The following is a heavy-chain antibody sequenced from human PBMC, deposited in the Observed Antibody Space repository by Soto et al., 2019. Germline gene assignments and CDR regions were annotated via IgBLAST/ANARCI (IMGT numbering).Heavy chain of an antibody. V-gene: IGHV3-23*01. CDR3: AKVWEMTLTTRNYNYGMDV. J-gene: IGHJ6*02. CDR1: GGSMSSPSYY. Sequence: PSETLSLTCTVSGGSMSSPSYYWGWVRQAPGKGLEWVSSISGSGGSTYYADSVKGRFTISRDNSKNTLNLQMNRLRAEDTAVYYCAKVWEMTLTTRNYNYGMDVWGQGTTVTVSS. D-gene: IGHD4-17*01. CDR2: ISGSGGST.